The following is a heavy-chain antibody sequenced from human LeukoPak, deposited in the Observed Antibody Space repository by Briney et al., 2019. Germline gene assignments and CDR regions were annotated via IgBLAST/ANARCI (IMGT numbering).Heavy chain of an antibody. V-gene: IGHV1-2*02. CDR2: INPNSGGT. CDR3: ARAVIISSGWYGQVGY. CDR1: GYTFTGYY. J-gene: IGHJ4*02. Sequence: ASVKVSCKASGYTFTGYYMHWVRQAPGQGLEWMGWINPNSGGTNYAQKFQGRVTMTRDTSISTAYMELSRLRSDDTAVYYCARAVIISSGWYGQVGYWGQGTLVTVSS. D-gene: IGHD6-19*01.